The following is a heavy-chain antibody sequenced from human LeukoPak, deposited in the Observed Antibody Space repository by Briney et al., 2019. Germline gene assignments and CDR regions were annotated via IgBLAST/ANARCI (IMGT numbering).Heavy chain of an antibody. J-gene: IGHJ4*02. V-gene: IGHV1-58*01. CDR2: IVVGSGNT. CDR3: AREGIVVVPAVFDY. Sequence: SVKVSCKASGFTFTSSAVQWVRQARGQRLEWIGWIVVGSGNTNYAQKFQERVTITRDMSTSTAYMELSSLRSDDTAVYYCAREGIVVVPAVFDYWGQGTLVTVSS. D-gene: IGHD2-2*01. CDR1: GFTFTSSA.